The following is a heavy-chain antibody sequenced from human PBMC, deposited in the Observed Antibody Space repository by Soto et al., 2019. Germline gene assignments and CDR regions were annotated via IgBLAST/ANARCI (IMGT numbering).Heavy chain of an antibody. J-gene: IGHJ5*02. V-gene: IGHV4-30-4*02. CDR1: GDSVNSDNYH. CDR2: IYSSGST. D-gene: IGHD2-2*01. CDR3: VCCSSTSCYNWFDP. Sequence: PSETLSLTCTVSGDSVNSDNYHWTWIRQPPGKGLEWIGYIYSSGSTHYNPSLKSRLFISLDTSKNQFSRKLSSVTAADTAVYYCVCCSSTSCYNWFDPWGQGTLVTVSS.